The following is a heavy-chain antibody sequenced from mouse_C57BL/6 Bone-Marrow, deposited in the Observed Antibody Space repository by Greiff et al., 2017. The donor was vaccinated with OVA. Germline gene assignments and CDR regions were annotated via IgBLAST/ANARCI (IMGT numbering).Heavy chain of an antibody. CDR2: GQGLEWIG. Sequence: VHLVESGPELARPWASVKISCQAFYTFSRRVHFAIRDTNYWMQWVKQRPGQGLEWIGAIYPGNGDTSYNQKFKGKATLTADKSSSTAYMQLSSLTSEDSAVYYCASLYYYGIDWYFDVWGTGTTVTVSS. CDR3: SEDSAVYYCASLYYYGIDWYFDV. D-gene: IGHD1-1*01. CDR1: YTFSRRVH. V-gene: IGHV1-87*01. J-gene: IGHJ1*03.